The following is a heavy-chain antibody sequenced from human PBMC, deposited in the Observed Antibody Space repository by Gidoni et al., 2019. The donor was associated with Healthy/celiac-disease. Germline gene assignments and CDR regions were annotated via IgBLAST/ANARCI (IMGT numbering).Heavy chain of an antibody. V-gene: IGHV1-69*06. J-gene: IGHJ4*02. D-gene: IGHD3-22*01. CDR1: GGTFSSYA. CDR2: IIPIFGTA. Sequence: QVQLVQSGAEVKKPGSSVKVSCKASGGTFSSYAISWGRQAPGQGLEWMGGIIPIFGTANYAQKFQGRVTITADKSTSTAYMELSSLRSEDTAVYYCARASYYYDSSGYLGAKYYFDYWGQGTLVTVSS. CDR3: ARASYYYDSSGYLGAKYYFDY.